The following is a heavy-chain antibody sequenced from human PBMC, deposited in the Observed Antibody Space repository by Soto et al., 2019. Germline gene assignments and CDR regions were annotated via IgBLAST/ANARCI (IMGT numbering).Heavy chain of an antibody. CDR1: GYTFTSYG. CDR3: XXXXXGDY. Sequence: QVQLVQSGAEVKKPGASVKVSCKASGYTFTSYGISWVRQAPGQGLEWMGWISAYNGNTNYAQKLQGRVTMTTDTSTSTAYMELRSLXSXXXXXXXXXXXXXGDYWGQGTLVTVSS. J-gene: IGHJ4*02. V-gene: IGHV1-18*01. CDR2: ISAYNGNT.